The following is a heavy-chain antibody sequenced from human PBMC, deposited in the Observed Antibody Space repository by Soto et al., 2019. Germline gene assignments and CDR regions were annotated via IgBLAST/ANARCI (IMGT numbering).Heavy chain of an antibody. D-gene: IGHD1-26*01. CDR2: IHSDGSST. V-gene: IGHV3-74*01. CDR1: GFTFSYYW. CDR3: ARGDRGAFDL. J-gene: IGHJ3*01. Sequence: EVQLLESGGGLVQPGESLRLSCAASGFTFSYYWMHWVRQAPGMGLVWVSRIHSDGSSTTYADSVKGRFTISRDNARNTLYLQMNSLRAEDTAEYDCARGDRGAFDLWGQGTVVTVSS.